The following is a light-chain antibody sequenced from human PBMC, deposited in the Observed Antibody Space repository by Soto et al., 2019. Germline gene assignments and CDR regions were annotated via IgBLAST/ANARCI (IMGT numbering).Light chain of an antibody. V-gene: IGLV2-14*01. CDR2: DVS. Sequence: QSVLTQPASVSGSPGQSITISCTGTSSDVGGYNYVSWYQQHPGKAPKLMIYDVSNRPSGVSNRFSGSKSDNTASLTISGLQAEDEADFHCSSYTSSSILFGIGPKVTVL. CDR3: SSYTSSSIL. CDR1: SSDVGGYNY. J-gene: IGLJ1*01.